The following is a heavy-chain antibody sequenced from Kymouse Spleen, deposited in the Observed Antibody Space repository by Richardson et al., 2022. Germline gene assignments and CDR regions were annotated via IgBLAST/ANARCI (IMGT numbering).Heavy chain of an antibody. CDR3: ARHD*GITGPTTTTTVWTS. CDR2: IYYSGST. CDR1: GGSISSSSYY. J-gene: IGHJ6*02. D-gene: IGHD1-20*01,IGHD1-7*01. Sequence: QLQLQESGPGLVKPSETLSLTCTVSGGSISSSSYYWGWIRQPPGKGLEWIGSIYYSGSTYYNPSLKSRVTISVDTSKNQFSLKLSSVTAADTAVYYCARHD*GITGPTTTTTVWTSGAKGPRSPSPQ. V-gene: IGHV4-39*01.